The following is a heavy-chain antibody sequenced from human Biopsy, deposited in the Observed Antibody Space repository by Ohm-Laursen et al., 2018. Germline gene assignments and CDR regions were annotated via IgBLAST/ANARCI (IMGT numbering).Heavy chain of an antibody. V-gene: IGHV3-30*18. D-gene: IGHD1-20*01. CDR1: GFSFSSNS. CDR3: AKDLRNNNWCVEN. Sequence: SSLRLSCAAAGFSFSSNSKHWVRQAPGKGMEWVAVISDDGRNKYYIDSVRGRFTISRDNSKNKLYLQMNNLRAEDTAVFYCAKDLRNNNWCVENWGQGTLVTVSS. J-gene: IGHJ4*02. CDR2: ISDDGRNK.